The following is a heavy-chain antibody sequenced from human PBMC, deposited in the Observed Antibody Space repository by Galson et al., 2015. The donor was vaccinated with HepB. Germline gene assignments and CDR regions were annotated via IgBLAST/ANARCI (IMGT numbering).Heavy chain of an antibody. J-gene: IGHJ4*02. CDR3: ASQNYDSSGYPVYYFDY. CDR2: IYYSGST. CDR1: GGSISSSTYY. Sequence: LSLTCTVSGGSISSSTYYWGWIRQPPGKGLEWIGSIYYSGSTYYNPSLKSRVTISVDTSKNQFSLKLSSVTAADTAVYYCASQNYDSSGYPVYYFDYWGQGTLVTVSS. D-gene: IGHD3-22*01. V-gene: IGHV4-39*01.